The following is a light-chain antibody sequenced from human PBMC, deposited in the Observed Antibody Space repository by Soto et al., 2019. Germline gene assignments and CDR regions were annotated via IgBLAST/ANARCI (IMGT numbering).Light chain of an antibody. V-gene: IGKV3-15*01. J-gene: IGKJ1*01. CDR3: HQYGNSPQT. CDR1: QSISSK. Sequence: EIMMTQSPATLSVSPGERATLSCRASQSISSKLAWYQHRPGQAPRLLIYGASTRATGIPARFSGSGSGTVFTLTINILEPDDFAVYYCHQYGNSPQTFGQGTKVDIK. CDR2: GAS.